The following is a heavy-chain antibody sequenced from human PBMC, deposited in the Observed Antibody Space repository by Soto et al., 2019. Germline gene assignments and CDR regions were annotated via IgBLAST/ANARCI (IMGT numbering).Heavy chain of an antibody. CDR3: AKGEEVREPALDY. J-gene: IGHJ4*02. CDR2: ISGSGGST. V-gene: IGHV3-23*01. Sequence: PGGSLGLSCAASGFTFSSYAMSWVRQAPGKGLEWVSTISGSGGSTYYADSVKGRFTISRDNSKNTLYLQMNSLRAEDTAVYYCAKGEEVREPALDYWGQGTLVTVSS. CDR1: GFTFSSYA. D-gene: IGHD1-1*01.